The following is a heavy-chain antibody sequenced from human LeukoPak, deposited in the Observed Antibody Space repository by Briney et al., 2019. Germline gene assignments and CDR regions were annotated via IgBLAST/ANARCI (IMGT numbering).Heavy chain of an antibody. D-gene: IGHD6-6*01. CDR2: IYPGDSDT. CDR1: GYSFTSYW. V-gene: IGHV5-51*01. CDR3: ARRSPAYSSSYWFDP. Sequence: GESLKISCKGSGYSFTSYWIGWVRQMPGKGLEWMGIIYPGDSDTNYSPSFQGHVTFSVDKSLTTAFLQWSSLKASDTAMYYCARRSPAYSSSYWFDPWGQGTLVTVSS. J-gene: IGHJ5*02.